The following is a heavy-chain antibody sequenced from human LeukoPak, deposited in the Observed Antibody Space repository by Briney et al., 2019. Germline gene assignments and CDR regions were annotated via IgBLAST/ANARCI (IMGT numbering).Heavy chain of an antibody. Sequence: ASVTVSCTASGYTFTGYYMNWVRHAPGQGLEWMGWINPHSGGTNYAQKFQGRVTMTRDTSISTAYMELSRLRSDDTAVYYCARGAGESNSYYAYFDNWGQGTLVTVSS. V-gene: IGHV1-2*02. J-gene: IGHJ4*02. CDR2: INPHSGGT. D-gene: IGHD3-22*01. CDR3: ARGAGESNSYYAYFDN. CDR1: GYTFTGYY.